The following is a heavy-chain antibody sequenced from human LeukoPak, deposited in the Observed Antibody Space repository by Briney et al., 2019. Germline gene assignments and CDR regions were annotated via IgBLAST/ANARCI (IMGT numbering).Heavy chain of an antibody. J-gene: IGHJ4*02. CDR2: ISAYNGNT. D-gene: IGHD2/OR15-2a*01. Sequence: ASVKVSCKASGYTFTSYGITWVRQAPGQGLEWMGWISAYNGNTNYAQNLQGRVTMTTDTSTSTAYMELRSLRSDDTAVYCSARGRRIFWFDYWGQGTLVIVSS. V-gene: IGHV1-18*01. CDR1: GYTFTSYG. CDR3: ARGRRIFWFDY.